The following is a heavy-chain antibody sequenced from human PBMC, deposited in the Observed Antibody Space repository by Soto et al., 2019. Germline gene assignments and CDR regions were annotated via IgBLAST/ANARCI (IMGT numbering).Heavy chain of an antibody. CDR1: GFTFTRYS. CDR2: ISSTTHYI. Sequence: PGGSLRLSCAASGFTFTRYSMNWVRQAPGKGLEWVSSISSTTHYIYYADSMRGRFTISRDNAKNAVYLEMNSLRAEGTAVYYCARESEDLTSNFVYWGPGTLVTVSS. V-gene: IGHV3-21*06. J-gene: IGHJ4*02. CDR3: ARESEDLTSNFVY.